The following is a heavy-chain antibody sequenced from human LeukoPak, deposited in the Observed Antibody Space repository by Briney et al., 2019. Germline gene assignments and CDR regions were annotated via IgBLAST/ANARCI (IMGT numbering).Heavy chain of an antibody. V-gene: IGHV3-74*01. D-gene: IGHD3-10*01. CDR1: GFTFSSYW. CDR3: ARDRSGAMVRGIIGN. Sequence: AGSLRLSCAASGFTFSSYWMHWIRQAPGKGLVWVSRINSDGSSTSYADSVKGRFTISRDNAKNTLYLQMNSLRAEDTAVYYCARDRSGAMVRGIIGNWGQGTLVTVSS. CDR2: INSDGSST. J-gene: IGHJ4*02.